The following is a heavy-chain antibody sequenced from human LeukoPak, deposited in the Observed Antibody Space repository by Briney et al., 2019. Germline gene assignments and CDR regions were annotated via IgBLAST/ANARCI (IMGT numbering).Heavy chain of an antibody. CDR2: IYYSGST. J-gene: IGHJ6*02. CDR3: ARDELRFLGDYYGMDV. D-gene: IGHD3-3*01. Sequence: SETLSLTCTVSGGSISSYYWSWIRQPPGKGLEWIGYIYYSGSTNYNPSLKSRATISVDTSKNQFSLKLSSVTAADTAVYYCARDELRFLGDYYGMDVWGQGTTVTVSS. V-gene: IGHV4-59*01. CDR1: GGSISSYY.